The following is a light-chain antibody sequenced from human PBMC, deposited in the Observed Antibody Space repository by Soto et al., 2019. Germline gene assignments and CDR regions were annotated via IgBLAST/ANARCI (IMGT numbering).Light chain of an antibody. V-gene: IGLV2-8*01. CDR1: SSDVGVYDF. Sequence: QSVLTQPPSASGSPGQSVTISCTGTSSDVGVYDFVSWYQQHPGKAPTLIIYEVTKRPSGVPDRFSGSKSGNTASLTVSGLQAEDEADYYCSSYAGDNNLVFGGGTQLTVL. J-gene: IGLJ3*02. CDR2: EVT. CDR3: SSYAGDNNLV.